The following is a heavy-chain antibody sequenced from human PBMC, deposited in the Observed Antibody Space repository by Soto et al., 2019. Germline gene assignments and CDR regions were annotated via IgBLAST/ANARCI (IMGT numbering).Heavy chain of an antibody. J-gene: IGHJ5*02. CDR2: ISYDGSNK. CDR1: GFTFSSYA. CDR3: VRDQGLRWFDP. V-gene: IGHV3-30-3*01. Sequence: QVQLVESGGGVVQPGRSLRLSCAASGFTFSSYAMHWVRQAPGKGLEWVAVISYDGSNKYYADSVKGRFTISRDNSKNTLYLQMNSLRAEDTAVYYCVRDQGLRWFDPWGQGTLVTVSS.